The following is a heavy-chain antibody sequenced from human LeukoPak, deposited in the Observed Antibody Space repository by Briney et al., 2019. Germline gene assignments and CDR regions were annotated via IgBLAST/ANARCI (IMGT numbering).Heavy chain of an antibody. CDR1: GYSFTSYW. J-gene: IGHJ5*02. D-gene: IGHD6-13*01. CDR3: ARAPAAADNWFDP. CDR2: IYPGDSDT. Sequence: GESLKISCKGSGYSFTSYWIGWVRQMPGKGLVWMGIIYPGDSDTRYSPSFQGQVTISADKSISTAYLQWSSLKASDTAMYYCARAPAAADNWFDPWGQGTLVTVSS. V-gene: IGHV5-51*01.